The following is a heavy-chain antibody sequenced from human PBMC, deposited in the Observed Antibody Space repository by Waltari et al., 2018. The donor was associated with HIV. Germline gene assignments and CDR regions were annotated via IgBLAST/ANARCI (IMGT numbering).Heavy chain of an antibody. CDR1: GSPFGKGW. CDR2: IKSKTDGGKT. V-gene: IGHV3-15*01. D-gene: IGHD3-22*01. Sequence: EVPLVESGGGLGKPVRSLRLSCIASGSPFGKGWMPWVRQAAGKGLDCVGRIKSKTDGGKTNYAAPVKSKFTISRDDSKNTLYLHMNSLRTEDTAVYYCATPRHDSSDYALVYWGQGTLVTVSS. J-gene: IGHJ4*02. CDR3: ATPRHDSSDYALVY.